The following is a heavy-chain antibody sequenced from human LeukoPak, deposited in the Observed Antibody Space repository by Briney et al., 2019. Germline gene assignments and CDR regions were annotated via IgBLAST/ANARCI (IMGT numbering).Heavy chain of an antibody. CDR3: ATVDYSSSSGGFEP. V-gene: IGHV1-24*01. Sequence: ASVKVSCKVSGYTLTELSMHWVRQAPGKGLEWMGGFDPEDGETIYAQKFQGRVTMTEDTSTDTAYMELSSLRSEDTAVYYCATVDYSSSSGGFEPWGQGTLVTVSS. J-gene: IGHJ5*02. CDR1: GYTLTELS. D-gene: IGHD6-13*01. CDR2: FDPEDGET.